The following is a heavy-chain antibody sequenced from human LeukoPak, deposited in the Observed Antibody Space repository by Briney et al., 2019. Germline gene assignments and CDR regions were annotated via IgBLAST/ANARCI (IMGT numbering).Heavy chain of an antibody. CDR3: AREYCSSTSCYGDFDY. D-gene: IGHD2-2*01. CDR2: INPNRGGT. V-gene: IGHV1-2*02. CDR1: GYTFTGYY. J-gene: IGHJ4*02. Sequence: GSVRVSCKASGYTFTGYYMHWVRQAPGKGLEWMGWINPNRGGTNYAHKVQRMVTMTKDTSISTAFMKLSRLRSDDTAVYYCAREYCSSTSCYGDFDYWGQGTLVTVSS.